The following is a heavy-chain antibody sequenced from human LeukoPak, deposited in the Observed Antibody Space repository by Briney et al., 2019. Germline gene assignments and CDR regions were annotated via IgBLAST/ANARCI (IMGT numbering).Heavy chain of an antibody. D-gene: IGHD5-24*01. V-gene: IGHV4-39*01. Sequence: PSETLSLTCTVSGGSFSSSSYYWGWIRQPPGKGLEWIGSMYYSGSTYYNASLRSRVTISVDTSKNQFSLKLSSVTAADTAVYYCERHFDRDGYKSNAFDIWGQGTMVTVSS. CDR2: MYYSGST. CDR1: GGSFSSSSYY. CDR3: ERHFDRDGYKSNAFDI. J-gene: IGHJ3*02.